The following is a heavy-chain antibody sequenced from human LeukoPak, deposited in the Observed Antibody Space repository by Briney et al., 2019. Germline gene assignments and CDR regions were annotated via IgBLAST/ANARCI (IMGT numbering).Heavy chain of an antibody. Sequence: GGSLRLSCAASGFPFSSYGMHWVRQAPGKGLEWVAFIRYDGNNKYYADSVKGRFTISRDNSKTTLYLQMNSLRAEDTAVYYCAKDWDTSSFGFDYWGQGTLVTVSS. J-gene: IGHJ4*02. CDR1: GFPFSSYG. CDR3: AKDWDTSSFGFDY. CDR2: IRYDGNNK. V-gene: IGHV3-30*02. D-gene: IGHD5-18*01.